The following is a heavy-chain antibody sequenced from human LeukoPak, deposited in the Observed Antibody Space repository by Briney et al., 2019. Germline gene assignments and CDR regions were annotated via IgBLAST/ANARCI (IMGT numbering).Heavy chain of an antibody. V-gene: IGHV4-34*01. CDR2: INHSGST. J-gene: IGHJ4*02. CDR3: AATGIAVAGTWDDY. CDR1: GGSFSGYY. Sequence: SETLSLTCAVYGGSFSGYYWSWIRQPPGKGLEWIGEINHSGSTNYNPSLKSRVTMSVDTSKNQFSLKLSSVTAADTAVYYCAATGIAVAGTWDDYWGQGTLVTVSS. D-gene: IGHD6-19*01.